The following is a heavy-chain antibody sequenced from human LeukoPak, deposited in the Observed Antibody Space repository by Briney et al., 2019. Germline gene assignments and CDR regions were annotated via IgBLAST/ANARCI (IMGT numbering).Heavy chain of an antibody. D-gene: IGHD3-9*01. Sequence: PGGSLRLSCAASGFTFSSYEINWVRQAPGKGLEWVSYISSSGSTIYYADSVKGRFTISRDNAKNSLYLQMNSLRAEDTAVYYCARSPLRYFDWLEGGRGYFDYWGQGTLVTVSS. CDR2: ISSSGSTI. J-gene: IGHJ4*02. CDR3: ARSPLRYFDWLEGGRGYFDY. V-gene: IGHV3-48*03. CDR1: GFTFSSYE.